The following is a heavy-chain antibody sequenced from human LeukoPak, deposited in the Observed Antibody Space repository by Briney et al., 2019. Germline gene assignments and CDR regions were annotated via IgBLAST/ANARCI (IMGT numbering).Heavy chain of an antibody. CDR3: ASVWAYSSSS. CDR1: GFTFSSYA. CDR2: ISGSGGST. V-gene: IGHV3-23*01. D-gene: IGHD6-13*01. J-gene: IGHJ4*02. Sequence: PGGSLRLPCAASGFTFSSYAMSWVRQAPGKGLEWVSAISGSGGSTYYADSVKGRFTISRDNSKNTLYLQMNSLRAEDTAVYYCASVWAYSSSSWGQGTLVTVSS.